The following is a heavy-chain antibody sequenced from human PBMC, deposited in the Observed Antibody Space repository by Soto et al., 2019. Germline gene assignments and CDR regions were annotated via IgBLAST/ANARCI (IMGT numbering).Heavy chain of an antibody. CDR1: GGSISSYY. CDR3: ARGREYYDSSGYHYYFDY. J-gene: IGHJ4*02. Sequence: PSETLSLTCTVSGGSISSYYWSWIRQPPGKGLEWIGYIYFTGSTNYNPSLKSRVTISADTSKIQFSLKLSSVTAADTAVYYCARGREYYDSSGYHYYFDYWGQGTLVTVSS. D-gene: IGHD3-22*01. CDR2: IYFTGST. V-gene: IGHV4-59*01.